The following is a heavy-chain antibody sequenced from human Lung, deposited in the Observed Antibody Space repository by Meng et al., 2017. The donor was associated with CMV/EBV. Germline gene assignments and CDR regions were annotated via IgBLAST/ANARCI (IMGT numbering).Heavy chain of an antibody. CDR2: INHSGST. D-gene: IGHD6-13*01. V-gene: IGHV4-34*01. CDR3: ARAVAAAEWFDP. J-gene: IGHJ5*02. CDR1: GGSFSGYY. Sequence: SETLSLXXAVYGGSFSGYYWSWIRQPPGKGLEWIGEINHSGSTNYNPSLKSRVTISVDTSKNQFSLKLSSVTAADTAVYYCARAVAAAEWFDPWGQGNLVNVAS.